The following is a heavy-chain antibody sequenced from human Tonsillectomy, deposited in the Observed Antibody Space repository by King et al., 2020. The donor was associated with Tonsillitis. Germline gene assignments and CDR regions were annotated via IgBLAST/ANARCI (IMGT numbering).Heavy chain of an antibody. V-gene: IGHV3-30*18. CDR3: AKVSAIIIVPAAIEH. CDR1: GFTFSSYG. D-gene: IGHD2-2*01. Sequence: VQLVESGGGVVQPGRSLRLSCAASGFTFSSYGMHWFRQAPGKGLEWAAFISYDGSNKYYADSVKGRFPISRDNSKNTLSLQMNSLRVEDTAVYYCAKVSAIIIVPAAIEHWGQGTLVIVSS. J-gene: IGHJ1*01. CDR2: ISYDGSNK.